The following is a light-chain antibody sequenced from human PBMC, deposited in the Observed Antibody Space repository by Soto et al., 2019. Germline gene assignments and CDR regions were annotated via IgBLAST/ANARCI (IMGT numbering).Light chain of an antibody. V-gene: IGLV2-8*01. J-gene: IGLJ2*01. Sequence: QSALTQPPSASGSPGQSVTISCAGTSSDVGGYNFVSWYQHHPGKAPKLMLYEVTKRPSGVPDRFSGSKSGNTASLTVSGLQTEEEAVYSCSSYAGSNTLVVFGGGTQLTVL. CDR1: SSDVGGYNF. CDR2: EVT. CDR3: SSYAGSNTLVV.